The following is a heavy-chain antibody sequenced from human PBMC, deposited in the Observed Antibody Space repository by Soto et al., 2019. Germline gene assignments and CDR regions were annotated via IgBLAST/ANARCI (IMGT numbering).Heavy chain of an antibody. J-gene: IGHJ4*01. CDR3: AKGRDIVVNSFFDY. V-gene: IGHV3-9*01. Sequence: EVQLVESGGGLVQPGRSLRLSCAASGFTFDDYAMHWVRQAPGKGLEWVSGISWNSGSIGYADSVKGRFTISRDNAKNSLYLQMNSLRAEYTALYYCAKGRDIVVNSFFDYWGHGTLVTVSS. CDR1: GFTFDDYA. CDR2: ISWNSGSI. D-gene: IGHD2-15*01.